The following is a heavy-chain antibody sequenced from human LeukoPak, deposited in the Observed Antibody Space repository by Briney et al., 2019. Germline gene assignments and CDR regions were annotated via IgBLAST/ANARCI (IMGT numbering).Heavy chain of an antibody. CDR2: INPNSGGT. D-gene: IGHD6-13*01. CDR3: ARDLEQQLAIPEDY. CDR1: GYTFTGYY. V-gene: IGHV1-2*02. J-gene: IGHJ4*02. Sequence: ASVKVSCKASGYTFTGYYMHWVRQAPGQGLEWMGWINPNSGGTNYAQKFQGRVTMTRDTSTSTAYMELRSLRSDDTAVYYCARDLEQQLAIPEDYWGQGTLVTVSS.